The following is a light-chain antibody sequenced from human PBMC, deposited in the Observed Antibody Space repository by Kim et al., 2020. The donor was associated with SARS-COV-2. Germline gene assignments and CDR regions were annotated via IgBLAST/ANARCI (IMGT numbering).Light chain of an antibody. V-gene: IGLV1-40*01. J-gene: IGLJ3*02. CDR2: GDN. CDR1: WSNIGARYD. Sequence: QLVLTQPPSVSGAPGQRVTISCTGSWSNIGARYDVQWYQQFPGTVPKLLIYGDNHRPSGVPDRFSASKSDTSASLAIAGLQTEDEAHYFCQSFDSSLNGRVFGGGTQLTVL. CDR3: QSFDSSLNGRV.